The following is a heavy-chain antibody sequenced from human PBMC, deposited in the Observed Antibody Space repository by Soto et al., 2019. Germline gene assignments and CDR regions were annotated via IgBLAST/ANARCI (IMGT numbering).Heavy chain of an antibody. V-gene: IGHV1-3*04. CDR3: ARDPDGSGPNFDY. CDR1: GGTFSSYA. J-gene: IGHJ4*02. CDR2: IDTGNGNT. D-gene: IGHD3-10*01. Sequence: QVQLVQSGAEVKKPGSSVKVSCKASGGTFSSYALHWVRQAPGQGLEWMGGIDTGNGNTKYSQKFQGRVTVTRDTSASTAYMELSSLRSEDTAVYYCARDPDGSGPNFDYWGQGTLVTVSS.